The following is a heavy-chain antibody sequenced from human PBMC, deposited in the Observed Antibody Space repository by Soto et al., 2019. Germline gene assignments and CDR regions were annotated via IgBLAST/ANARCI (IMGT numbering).Heavy chain of an antibody. CDR1: GGSINNHY. Sequence: PSETLSLTCTVSGGSINNHYWGWIRQPPGKGLEWIGSIYYSGSTYYNPSLKSRVTISVDTSKNQFSLKLSSVTAADTAVYYCARHLSLLDNLDPWGQGTLVTVSS. D-gene: IGHD3-3*01. J-gene: IGHJ5*02. CDR3: ARHLSLLDNLDP. V-gene: IGHV4-39*01. CDR2: IYYSGST.